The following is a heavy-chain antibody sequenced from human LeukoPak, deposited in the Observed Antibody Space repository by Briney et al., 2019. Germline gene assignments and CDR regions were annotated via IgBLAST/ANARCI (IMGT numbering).Heavy chain of an antibody. Sequence: GASVKVSCKASGGTFSSYAISWVRQAPGQGLEWMGGIIPIFGTANYAQKFQGRVTITADESTSTAYMELSSLRSEDTAVYYCAREAVAGEGGFDYWGQGTLVTVSS. CDR1: GGTFSSYA. V-gene: IGHV1-69*13. D-gene: IGHD6-19*01. J-gene: IGHJ4*02. CDR2: IIPIFGTA. CDR3: AREAVAGEGGFDY.